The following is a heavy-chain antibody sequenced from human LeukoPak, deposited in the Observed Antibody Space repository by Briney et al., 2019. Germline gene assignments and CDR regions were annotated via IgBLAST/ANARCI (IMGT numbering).Heavy chain of an antibody. CDR1: GGSFSGYY. CDR2: INHSGST. J-gene: IGHJ4*02. CDR3: ARSYYYDSSGSFFDY. Sequence: SETLSLTCAVYGGSFSGYYWSWIRQPPGKGLEWIGEINHSGSTNYNPSLKSRVTISVDTSKNQFSLELSSVTAADTAVYYCARSYYYDSSGSFFDYWGQGTLVTVSS. D-gene: IGHD3-22*01. V-gene: IGHV4-34*01.